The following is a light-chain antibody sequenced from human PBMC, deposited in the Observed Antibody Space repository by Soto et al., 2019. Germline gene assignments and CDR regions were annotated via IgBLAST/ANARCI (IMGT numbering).Light chain of an antibody. J-gene: IGKJ4*01. CDR2: GAS. CDR1: QSINNN. CDR3: HQYNDWPLT. Sequence: EIVMTQSTATLSVSPGERATLSCRASQSINNNLAWYQQKRGRGPILLIYGASSRTTGTPARFSGSAYGTGFTLTISSLQSEDFAIYYCHQYNDWPLTFGGGTKVEIK. V-gene: IGKV3-15*01.